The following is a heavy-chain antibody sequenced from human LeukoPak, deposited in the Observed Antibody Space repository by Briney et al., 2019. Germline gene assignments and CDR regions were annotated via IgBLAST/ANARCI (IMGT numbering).Heavy chain of an antibody. CDR3: ARQTTGSYQWTFDY. Sequence: PSETLSLTCTASGGPISSSIHYWSWIRQPPGKGPEWIATIHYTGTTFYNPSLKSRVTIFVDTSKNQFFLKLSSVTAADTAMYYCARQTTGSYQWTFDYWGQGALVTVSS. J-gene: IGHJ4*02. D-gene: IGHD1-26*01. V-gene: IGHV4-39*01. CDR2: IHYTGTT. CDR1: GGPISSSIHY.